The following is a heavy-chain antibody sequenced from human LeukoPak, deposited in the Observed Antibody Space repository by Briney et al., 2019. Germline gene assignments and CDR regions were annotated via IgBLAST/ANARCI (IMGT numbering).Heavy chain of an antibody. V-gene: IGHV3-23*01. D-gene: IGHD3-10*01. Sequence: GGSLRLSCAASGFTFSSYAMSWVRQAPGKGLEWVSGISGSGGTTYYADPVKGRFTISRDKSKNTLHLQMNSLRAEDTAVYYCARDPRYYGSGSYYNLPYYFDYWGQGTLVTVSS. CDR3: ARDPRYYGSGSYYNLPYYFDY. CDR2: ISGSGGTT. CDR1: GFTFSSYA. J-gene: IGHJ4*02.